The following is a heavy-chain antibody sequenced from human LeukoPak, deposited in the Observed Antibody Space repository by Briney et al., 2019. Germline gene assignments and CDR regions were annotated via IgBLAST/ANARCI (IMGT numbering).Heavy chain of an antibody. Sequence: GGSLRLSCAASGFTFSSYWMHWVRQAPGKGLVWVSRINNDGSSTSHADSVKGRSTISRDNAKNTLYLQMSSLRAEDTAVYYCARPVCGGDCYPYDYWGQGTLVTVSS. J-gene: IGHJ4*02. CDR1: GFTFSSYW. CDR3: ARPVCGGDCYPYDY. D-gene: IGHD2-21*02. CDR2: INNDGSST. V-gene: IGHV3-74*01.